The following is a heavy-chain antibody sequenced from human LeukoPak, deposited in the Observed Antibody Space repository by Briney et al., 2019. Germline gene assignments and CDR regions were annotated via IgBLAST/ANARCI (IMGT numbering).Heavy chain of an antibody. CDR1: GYTLTELS. CDR3: ARDRAPKTVTSEVDAFDI. J-gene: IGHJ3*02. V-gene: IGHV1-24*01. CDR2: FDPEDGET. D-gene: IGHD4-17*01. Sequence: ASVKVSCKVSGYTLTELSMHWVRQAPGKGLEWMGGFDPEDGETIYAQKFQGRVTITRDTSATTVYMELSSLRSEDMAVYYCARDRAPKTVTSEVDAFDIWGQGTMVTVSS.